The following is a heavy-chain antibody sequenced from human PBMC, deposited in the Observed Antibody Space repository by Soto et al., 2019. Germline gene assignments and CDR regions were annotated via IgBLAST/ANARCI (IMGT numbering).Heavy chain of an antibody. D-gene: IGHD4-17*01. CDR1: GFTFSSYG. CDR3: AKEGLRDYYGMDV. CDR2: ISYDGSNK. Sequence: PGGSLRLSCAASGFTFSSYGMHWVRQAPGKGLEWVAIISYDGSNKYYADSVKGRFTISRDNSKNTLYLQMNSLRAEDTAVYYCAKEGLRDYYGMDVWGQGTTVTVSS. J-gene: IGHJ6*02. V-gene: IGHV3-30*18.